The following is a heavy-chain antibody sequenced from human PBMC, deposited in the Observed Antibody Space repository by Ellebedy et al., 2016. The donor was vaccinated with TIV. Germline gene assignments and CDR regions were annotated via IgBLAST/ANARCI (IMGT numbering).Heavy chain of an antibody. CDR2: IRSKAYGGTT. D-gene: IGHD3-10*01. CDR1: GFIFSHAW. Sequence: AGESLKISCAASGFIFSHAWLSWVRQAPGKGLEWVGFIRSKAYGGTTEYAASVKGRFTISRDDSKNSLYLQMNSLKTEDTAVYYCARDRGRLNYYYYDMDVWGQGTTVTVSS. CDR3: ARDRGRLNYYYYDMDV. J-gene: IGHJ6*02. V-gene: IGHV3/OR16-6*02.